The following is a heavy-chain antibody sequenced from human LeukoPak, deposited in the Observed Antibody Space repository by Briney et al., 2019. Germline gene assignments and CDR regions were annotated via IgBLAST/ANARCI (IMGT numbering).Heavy chain of an antibody. D-gene: IGHD4-23*01. J-gene: IGHJ6*02. CDR1: GFTFSSYG. CDR3: ARAPSLYGGNYYYYGMDV. Sequence: GGSLRLSCAASGFTFSSYGMHWVRQAPGKGLEWAAVIWYDGSNKYYADSVKGRFTISRDNSKNTLYLQMNSLRAEDTAVYYCARAPSLYGGNYYYYGMDVWGQGTTVTVSS. CDR2: IWYDGSNK. V-gene: IGHV3-33*01.